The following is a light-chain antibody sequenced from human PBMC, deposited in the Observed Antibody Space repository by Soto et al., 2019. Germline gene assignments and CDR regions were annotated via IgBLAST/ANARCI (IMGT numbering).Light chain of an antibody. J-gene: IGLJ2*01. Sequence: QSALTQPASVSGSPGQSIAISCTGSSSDVGFYKYVSWYQQHPGKVPKLIIYEVTNRPSGVSNRFSGSKSGSTASLTVSGLQAEDEADYFCSSYAGSKNFILFGGGTKLTVL. CDR2: EVT. CDR1: SSDVGFYKY. V-gene: IGLV2-14*01. CDR3: SSYAGSKNFIL.